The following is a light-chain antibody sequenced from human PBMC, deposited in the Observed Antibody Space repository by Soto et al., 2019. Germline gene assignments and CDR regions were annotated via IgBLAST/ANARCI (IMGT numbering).Light chain of an antibody. V-gene: IGKV1-27*01. Sequence: DIQMTQSPSSLSASVGDRVTITCRASQGISNYLAWYQQKPGKVPKLLIYAASTLQSGVPSRFSGSGSGTDFNLNISSLQPEDVATYYCQKYNSAPPGWTFGKGTKVELK. J-gene: IGKJ1*01. CDR3: QKYNSAPPGWT. CDR2: AAS. CDR1: QGISNY.